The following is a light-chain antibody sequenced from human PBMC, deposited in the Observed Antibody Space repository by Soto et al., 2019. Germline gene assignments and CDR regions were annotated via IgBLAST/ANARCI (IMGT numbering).Light chain of an antibody. Sequence: QSVLTQPPSVSAAPGQKVTISCSGSSSNIENNYVSWYQQVPGTAPKLLIYDNNKRPSGIPDRFSGSKSGTSATLGITGLQTGDEADDYCGTLDSSLSVLVFGGGTKLTVL. CDR3: GTLDSSLSVLV. CDR2: DNN. CDR1: SSNIENNY. V-gene: IGLV1-51*01. J-gene: IGLJ2*01.